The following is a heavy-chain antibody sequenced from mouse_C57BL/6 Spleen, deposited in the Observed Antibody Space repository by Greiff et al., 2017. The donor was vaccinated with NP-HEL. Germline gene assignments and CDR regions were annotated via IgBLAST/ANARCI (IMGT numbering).Heavy chain of an antibody. J-gene: IGHJ3*01. V-gene: IGHV10-1*01. CDR1: GFSFNTYA. CDR2: IRSKSNNYAT. D-gene: IGHD3-2*02. Sequence: EVKLMESGGGLVQPKGSLKLSCAASGFSFNTYAMNWVRQAPGKGLEWVARIRSKSNNYATYYADSVKDRFTISRDDSESMLYLQMNNVKTEDTAMYYWVRLDSSGYAYWGQGTLVTVSA. CDR3: VRLDSSGYAY.